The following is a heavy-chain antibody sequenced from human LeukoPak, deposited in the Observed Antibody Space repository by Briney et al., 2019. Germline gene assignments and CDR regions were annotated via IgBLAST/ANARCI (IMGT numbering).Heavy chain of an antibody. Sequence: ASVKVSCKASGYTFTTYYIHWVRQATGQGLEWMGIINPSGGSTTYAQAFQGRVTMTRDTSTSTVYMELRSLRSEDTAVYYCARDVGSITSGLDYWGQGTLVTVSS. V-gene: IGHV1-46*01. CDR3: ARDVGSITSGLDY. CDR1: GYTFTTYY. D-gene: IGHD3-10*01. J-gene: IGHJ4*02. CDR2: INPSGGST.